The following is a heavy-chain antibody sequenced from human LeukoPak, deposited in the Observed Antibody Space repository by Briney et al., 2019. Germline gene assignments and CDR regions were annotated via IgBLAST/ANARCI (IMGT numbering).Heavy chain of an antibody. CDR2: ISGSGGST. Sequence: PGGSLRLSCAASGFTFDDYAMHWVRQAPGKGLEWVSAISGSGGSTYYADSVKGRFTISRDNSKNTLYLQMNSLRAEDTAVYYCAKEYDILTQFDPWGQGTLVTVSS. J-gene: IGHJ5*02. D-gene: IGHD3-9*01. V-gene: IGHV3-23*01. CDR3: AKEYDILTQFDP. CDR1: GFTFDDYA.